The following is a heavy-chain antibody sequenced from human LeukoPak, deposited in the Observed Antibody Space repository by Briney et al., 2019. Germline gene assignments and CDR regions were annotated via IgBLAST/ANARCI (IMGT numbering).Heavy chain of an antibody. CDR1: GFTFSSYS. CDR3: ARVQLERRVDYYCYYLDV. J-gene: IGHJ6*03. V-gene: IGHV3-21*01. D-gene: IGHD1-1*01. Sequence: GGSLRLSCAASGFTFSSYSMNWVRQAPGKGLEWVSSISSSSTYIYYTGSVKGRFTISRDNSKNSLYLQMNSLRAEDTAVYYCARVQLERRVDYYCYYLDVWGKGTTVTVSS. CDR2: ISSSSTYI.